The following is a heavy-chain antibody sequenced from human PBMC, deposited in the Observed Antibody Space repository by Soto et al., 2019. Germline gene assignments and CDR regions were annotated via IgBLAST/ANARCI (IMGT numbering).Heavy chain of an antibody. CDR2: ISSSGGTT. D-gene: IGHD4-4*01. CDR1: GFTFSRFV. J-gene: IGHJ4*02. CDR3: ARDYSSACDY. V-gene: IGHV3-23*01. Sequence: EVQLLESGGGLVQPGGSLRLSCAVSGFTFSRFVMSWVRQAPGKGLEWVSVISSSGGTTYYADSVKGRFTISRDNSKNTLYLQMTSLRAEDTAVYYCARDYSSACDYWGQGNLVSVSS.